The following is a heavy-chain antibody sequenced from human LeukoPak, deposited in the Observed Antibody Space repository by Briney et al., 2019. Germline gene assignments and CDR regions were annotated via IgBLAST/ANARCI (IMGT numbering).Heavy chain of an antibody. V-gene: IGHV3-23*01. D-gene: IGHD5-18*01. J-gene: IGHJ4*02. CDR3: TKEYSSGYNPLFDY. CDR1: GFTFSNYG. CDR2: ISSSGDRT. Sequence: GGSLRLSCAASGFTFSNYGMNRVRQAPGKGLEWVSVISSSGDRTYYADSVRGRFTISKDNSKNTLYLQMNSLRAEDTAIYYCTKEYSSGYNPLFDYSGQGTLVTVSS.